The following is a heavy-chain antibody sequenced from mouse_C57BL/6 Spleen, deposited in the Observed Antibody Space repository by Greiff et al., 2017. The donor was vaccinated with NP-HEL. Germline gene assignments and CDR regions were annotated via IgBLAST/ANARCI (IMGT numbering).Heavy chain of an antibody. CDR3: ARRDYSNYEFDY. V-gene: IGHV1-50*01. J-gene: IGHJ2*01. D-gene: IGHD2-5*01. CDR2: IDPSDSYT. Sequence: QVQLQQPGAELVKPGASVKLSCKASGYTFTSYWMQWVKQRPGQGLEWIGEIDPSDSYTNYNQKFKGKATLTVDTSSSTAYMQLSSLTSEDSAVYYCARRDYSNYEFDYWGQGTTLTVSS. CDR1: GYTFTSYW.